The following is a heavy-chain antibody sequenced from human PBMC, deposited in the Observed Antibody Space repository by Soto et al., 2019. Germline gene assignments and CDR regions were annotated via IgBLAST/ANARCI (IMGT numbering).Heavy chain of an antibody. CDR2: IIPIFGTA. J-gene: IGHJ6*02. Sequence: SVKVSCKASGGTFSSYAISWARQAPGQGLEWMGGIIPIFGTANYAQKFQGRVTITADESTSTAYMELSSLRSEDTAVYYCARGNSSSWYVGLRGYYYYYGMDVWGQGTTVTVSS. V-gene: IGHV1-69*13. CDR1: GGTFSSYA. CDR3: ARGNSSSWYVGLRGYYYYYGMDV. D-gene: IGHD6-13*01.